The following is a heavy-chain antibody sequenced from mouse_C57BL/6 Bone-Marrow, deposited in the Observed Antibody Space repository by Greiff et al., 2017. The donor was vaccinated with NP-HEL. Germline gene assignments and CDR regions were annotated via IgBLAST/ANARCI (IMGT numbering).Heavy chain of an antibody. Sequence: ESGPGILQPSQTLSLTCSFSGFSLSTFGMGVGWIRQPSGKGLEWLAHIWWDDDKYYNPALKRRLTISKDTSKHQVFLKIANVDTADTATYYCARIPYDYGPTFFAYWGQGTLVTVSA. V-gene: IGHV8-8*01. J-gene: IGHJ3*01. D-gene: IGHD2-4*01. CDR1: GFSLSTFGMG. CDR2: IWWDDDK. CDR3: ARIPYDYGPTFFAY.